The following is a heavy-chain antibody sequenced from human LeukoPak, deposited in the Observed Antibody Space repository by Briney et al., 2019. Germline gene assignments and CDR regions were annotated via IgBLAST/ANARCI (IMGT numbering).Heavy chain of an antibody. V-gene: IGHV4-59*12. CDR2: IYYSGST. CDR3: ARGGYSSSWYHRRNFDY. D-gene: IGHD6-13*01. Sequence: SETLSLTCTVSGGSISSYYWSWIRQPPGKGLEWIGYIYYSGSTNYNPSLKSRVTISVDTSKNQFSLKLSSVTAADTAVYYCARGGYSSSWYHRRNFDYWGQGTLVTVSS. J-gene: IGHJ4*02. CDR1: GGSISSYY.